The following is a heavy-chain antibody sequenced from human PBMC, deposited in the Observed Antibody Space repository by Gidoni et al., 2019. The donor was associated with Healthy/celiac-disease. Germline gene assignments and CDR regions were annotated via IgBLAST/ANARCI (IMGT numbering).Heavy chain of an antibody. V-gene: IGHV3-33*01. Sequence: QVQLVEAGGGVVLPGRCLRLLCSAAGFIFCSYGMHRVGKAPGKGLEWVAVIWYDGSNKYYADSVKGRFTISRDNSKNTLYLQMISLRAEDTAVYDCARGGYYDGSGYPWRDYWGQGTLVTVSS. CDR1: GFIFCSYG. J-gene: IGHJ4*01. D-gene: IGHD3-22*01. CDR3: ARGGYYDGSGYPWRDY. CDR2: IWYDGSNK.